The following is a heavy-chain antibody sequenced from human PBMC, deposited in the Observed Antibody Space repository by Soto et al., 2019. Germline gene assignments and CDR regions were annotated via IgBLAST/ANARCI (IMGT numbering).Heavy chain of an antibody. V-gene: IGHV4-4*07. CDR3: ARGHHYDFSTGYYDAHHMDV. CDR1: GGSITNYY. D-gene: IGHD3-3*01. CDR2: IYPSGST. J-gene: IGHJ6*02. Sequence: KPSETLSLTCTVSGGSITNYYWNWVRQSAGRGLEWIGRIYPSGSTNYNPSLRSRVTVSVDTSKNQFSLKLSSVTAADTAVYYCARGHHYDFSTGYYDAHHMDVWGQGTTVTVSS.